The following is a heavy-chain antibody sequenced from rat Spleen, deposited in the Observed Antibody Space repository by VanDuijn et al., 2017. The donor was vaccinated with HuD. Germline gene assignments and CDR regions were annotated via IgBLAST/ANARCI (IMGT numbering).Heavy chain of an antibody. V-gene: IGHV5-20*01. D-gene: IGHD1-12*02. J-gene: IGHJ4*01. CDR3: TAERMYYDGCCFGGA. CDR2: ISYDGGGT. CDR1: GFTFSDYY. Sequence: EVQVVESGGGLVQPGRSLKLSCAASGFTFSDYYMAWVRQAPTKGLEWVASISYDGGGTYYRDSVKGRFTISRDNAKSSLHLQMDSLRSEDTATYFCTAERMYYDGCCFGGAWGKGTTATSSS.